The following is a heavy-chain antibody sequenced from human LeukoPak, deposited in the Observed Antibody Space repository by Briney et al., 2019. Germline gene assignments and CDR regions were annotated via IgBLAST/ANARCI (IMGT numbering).Heavy chain of an antibody. D-gene: IGHD3-9*01. CDR2: MYYTGNT. J-gene: IGHJ4*02. CDR1: GGSVSSTSYY. Sequence: SETLSLTCAVSGGSVSSTSYYWGWIRQPPGQGLEWIGSMYYTGNTYYSPSLKRRVNISVDRSKNQLSLKLSSVSAADTALYYCARFRDYDILTAYYVDYCGQGTLVTVSS. CDR3: ARFRDYDILTAYYVDY. V-gene: IGHV4-39*01.